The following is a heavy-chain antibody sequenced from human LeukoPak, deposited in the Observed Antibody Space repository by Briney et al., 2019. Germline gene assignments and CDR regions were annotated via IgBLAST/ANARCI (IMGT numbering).Heavy chain of an antibody. D-gene: IGHD2-8*01. V-gene: IGHV4-59*01. CDR3: AREVNGNGFDA. CDR2: IYYSGST. J-gene: IGHJ5*02. Sequence: SETLSLTCTVSGGSLSSYYWSWIRQPPGKGLEWIGYIYYSGSTNYNPSLKSRVTISVGTSKSQFSLTRRSVTAAYTTVYYCAREVNGNGFDARGQVTMVTASS. CDR1: GGSLSSYY.